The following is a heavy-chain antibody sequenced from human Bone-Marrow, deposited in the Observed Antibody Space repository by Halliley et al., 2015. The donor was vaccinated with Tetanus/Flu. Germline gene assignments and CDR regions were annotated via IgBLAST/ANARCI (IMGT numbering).Heavy chain of an antibody. CDR1: GGYISPYY. CDR2: IYYSGRA. CDR3: ARVHRGSVNPQSFAN. J-gene: IGHJ4*02. D-gene: IGHD3-10*01. Sequence: TLSLTCTVSGGYISPYYWSWIRQSPGKGLEWIGDIYYSGRANYNPSLKSRVTISVDTSKTQFSLKLTSVTAADTTDYYCARVHRGSVNPQSFANWGQGSLVTVSS. V-gene: IGHV4-59*01.